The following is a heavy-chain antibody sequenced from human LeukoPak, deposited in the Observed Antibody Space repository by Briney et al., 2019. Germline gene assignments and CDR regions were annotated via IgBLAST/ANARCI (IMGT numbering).Heavy chain of an antibody. V-gene: IGHV1-18*01. Sequence: ASVKVSCKASGYTFTSYGISWVRQAPGQGLEWMGWISAYNGNTNYAQKLQGRVTMTTDTPTSTAYMELRSLRSDDTAVYYCARERLGDYGDYIMTYWGQGTLVTVSS. J-gene: IGHJ4*02. D-gene: IGHD4-17*01. CDR1: GYTFTSYG. CDR3: ARERLGDYGDYIMTY. CDR2: ISAYNGNT.